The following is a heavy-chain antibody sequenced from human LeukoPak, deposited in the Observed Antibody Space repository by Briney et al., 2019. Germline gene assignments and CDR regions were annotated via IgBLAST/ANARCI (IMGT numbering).Heavy chain of an antibody. Sequence: GGSLRLSCVASGFTFTTYGMNWVRQAPGKGLEWVSAISGSGGSTYYADSVKGRFTISRDNSKNTLYLQMNSLRAEDTAVYYCATGGIAVAGTDYYYYYMDVWGKGTTVTVSS. V-gene: IGHV3-23*01. D-gene: IGHD6-19*01. CDR1: GFTFTTYG. J-gene: IGHJ6*03. CDR3: ATGGIAVAGTDYYYYYMDV. CDR2: ISGSGGST.